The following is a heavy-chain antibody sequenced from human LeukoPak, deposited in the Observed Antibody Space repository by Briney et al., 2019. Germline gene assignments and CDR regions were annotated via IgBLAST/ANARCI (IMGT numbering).Heavy chain of an antibody. Sequence: SETLSLTCAVYGGSFSGYYWSWIRQPPGKGLEWIGEINHSGSTNYNPSLKSRVTISVDTSKNQFSLKLSSVTAADTAVYYCARGRWLRYFDWLSKRFDPWGQGTLVTVSS. V-gene: IGHV4-34*01. CDR3: ARGRWLRYFDWLSKRFDP. CDR1: GGSFSGYY. CDR2: INHSGST. J-gene: IGHJ5*02. D-gene: IGHD3-9*01.